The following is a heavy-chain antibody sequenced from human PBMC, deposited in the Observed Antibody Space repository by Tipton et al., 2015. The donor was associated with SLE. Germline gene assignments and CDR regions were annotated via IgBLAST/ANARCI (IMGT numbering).Heavy chain of an antibody. J-gene: IGHJ6*03. CDR1: GFTVSSYY. CDR2: IYNGAGAT. Sequence: SLRLSCTASGFTVSSYYINWVRQVPGKGLEWVSVIYNGAGATYYADSVKGRFTISRHNSENTVDLQMHSLRPGDTAIYYCARSYYMDVWGKGTTVTVSS. V-gene: IGHV3-53*04. CDR3: ARSYYMDV.